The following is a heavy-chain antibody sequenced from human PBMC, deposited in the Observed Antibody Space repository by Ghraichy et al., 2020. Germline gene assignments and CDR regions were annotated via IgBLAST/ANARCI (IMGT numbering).Heavy chain of an antibody. D-gene: IGHD3-10*01. CDR1: GFTFSSYS. J-gene: IGHJ3*02. V-gene: IGHV3-21*01. Sequence: GGSLRLSCAASGFTFSSYSMNWVRQAPGKGLEWVSSISSSSSYIYYADSVKGRFTISRDNAKNSLYLQMNSLRAEDTAVYYCAREIRFSEPGSYYNYAFDIWGQGTMVTVSS. CDR2: ISSSSSYI. CDR3: AREIRFSEPGSYYNYAFDI.